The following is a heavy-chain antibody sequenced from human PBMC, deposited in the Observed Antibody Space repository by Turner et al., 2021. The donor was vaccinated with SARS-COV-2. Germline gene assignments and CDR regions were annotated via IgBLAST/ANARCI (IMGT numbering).Heavy chain of an antibody. CDR3: ARDHWGNVVVVTAIHYYYGMDV. CDR2: ISYDGSNK. Sequence: QVQLVESGGGVVQPGRSLRLSCAASGFTFSSYAMHWVRQAPGKGLEWVAVISYDGSNKYYAGSLKGRFTISRDNSKNTLYLRMNSLRAEDTAVYYCARDHWGNVVVVTAIHYYYGMDVWGQGTTVTVSS. D-gene: IGHD2-21*02. V-gene: IGHV3-30-3*01. CDR1: GFTFSSYA. J-gene: IGHJ6*02.